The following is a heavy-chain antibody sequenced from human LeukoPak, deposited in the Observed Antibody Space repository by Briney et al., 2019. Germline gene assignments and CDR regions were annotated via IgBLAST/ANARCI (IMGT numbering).Heavy chain of an antibody. CDR1: GYTFTSYG. CDR2: ISAYNGNT. V-gene: IGHV1-18*01. D-gene: IGHD5-12*01. J-gene: IGHJ4*02. Sequence: ASVKVSCKASGYTFTSYGISWVRQAPGQGLEWMGWISAYNGNTNYAQKLQGRVTMTTDTSTSTAYMELRSLRSDDTAVHYCARKVSLGYSGYDFDYWGQGTLVTVSS. CDR3: ARKVSLGYSGYDFDY.